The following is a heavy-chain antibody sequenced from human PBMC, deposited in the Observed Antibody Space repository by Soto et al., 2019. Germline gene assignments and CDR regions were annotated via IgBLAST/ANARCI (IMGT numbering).Heavy chain of an antibody. J-gene: IGHJ3*02. Sequence: GASVKVSCKASGYTFTSYGISWVRQAPGQGLEWMGWISAYNGNTNYAQKLQGRVTMTTDTSTSTAYMELRSLRSDDTAVYYCARFEFVDIVATDVFDIWGQGSLVTVSS. V-gene: IGHV1-18*01. CDR1: GYTFTSYG. CDR3: ARFEFVDIVATDVFDI. D-gene: IGHD5-12*01. CDR2: ISAYNGNT.